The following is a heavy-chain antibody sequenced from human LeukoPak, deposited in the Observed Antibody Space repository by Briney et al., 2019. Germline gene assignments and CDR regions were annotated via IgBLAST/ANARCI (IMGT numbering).Heavy chain of an antibody. J-gene: IGHJ5*02. Sequence: ASVKVSCKASGYTFTSYYMYWVRQAPGQGLEWMGIINPSGGSTTYAQKFQGRVTMTRDTSTSTVYMELSSLRSEDTAVYYCARGGSSGSYLHWFDPWGQGTLVTVSS. V-gene: IGHV1-46*01. CDR1: GYTFTSYY. CDR3: ARGGSSGSYLHWFDP. CDR2: INPSGGST. D-gene: IGHD3-10*01.